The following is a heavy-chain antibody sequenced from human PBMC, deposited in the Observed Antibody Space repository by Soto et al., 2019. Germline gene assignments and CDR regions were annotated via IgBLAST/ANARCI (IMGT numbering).Heavy chain of an antibody. CDR1: GFTFSSYG. CDR2: ISYDGSNK. CDR3: ARTGYSSGWYSRGYNWFDP. J-gene: IGHJ5*02. Sequence: GGSLRLSCAASGFTFSSYGMHWVRQAPGKGLGWVAVISYDGSNKYYADSVKGRFTISRDNSKNTLYLQMNSLRAEDTAVYYCARTGYSSGWYSRGYNWFDPWGQGTLVTVSS. D-gene: IGHD6-19*01. V-gene: IGHV3-30*03.